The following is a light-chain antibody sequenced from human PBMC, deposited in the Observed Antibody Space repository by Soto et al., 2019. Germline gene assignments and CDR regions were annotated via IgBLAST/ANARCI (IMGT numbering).Light chain of an antibody. V-gene: IGKV3-11*01. Sequence: ESWLTQSPPTLSLSPGERVPLSCRASQSVDSYLALYQQKTGQAPRLLIYDASIRATGIPSRFSGSGYGTDFTLTISSLEPEDFALYYCQERSNWPPRYTFGQGTRLEIK. J-gene: IGKJ2*01. CDR2: DAS. CDR1: QSVDSY. CDR3: QERSNWPPRYT.